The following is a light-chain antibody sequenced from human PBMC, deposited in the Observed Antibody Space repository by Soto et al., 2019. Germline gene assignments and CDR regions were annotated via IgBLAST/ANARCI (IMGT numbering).Light chain of an antibody. V-gene: IGKV3-20*01. Sequence: EFVLTQSPGTLSLSPGERATLSCRASQNVTSNYLAWYQQKPGQAPRLLIYGASFRATGIPDRFSGGGSGTDSTLTISRLEPENFEVYFCQQYSRITSITLGPGTRLEIK. CDR3: QQYSRITSIT. J-gene: IGKJ5*01. CDR2: GAS. CDR1: QNVTSNY.